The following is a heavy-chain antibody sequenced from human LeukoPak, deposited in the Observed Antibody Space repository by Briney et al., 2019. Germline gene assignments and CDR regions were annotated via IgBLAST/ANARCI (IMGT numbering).Heavy chain of an antibody. CDR2: LSYDGSNE. V-gene: IGHV3-30*03. D-gene: IGHD3-10*01. CDR1: GFPFSSYG. CDR3: AGSWFYRDYFEY. J-gene: IGHJ4*02. Sequence: GMSLRLSCAASGFPFSSYGMHWVRQAPGKGREWVAVLSYDGSNEYYADSVKGRFTISRDNSKNTLYLQMNSLRVEDTAVYYCAGSWFYRDYFEYWGQGTLVTVSS.